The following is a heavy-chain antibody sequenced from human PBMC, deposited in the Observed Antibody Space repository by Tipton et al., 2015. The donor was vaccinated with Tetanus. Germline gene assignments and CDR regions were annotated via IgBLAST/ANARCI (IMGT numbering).Heavy chain of an antibody. Sequence: SLRLSCAASGFIFRNYFMNWVRLAPGRGLEWVSSISSTGDYRYYAESVTGRFTVSRDNAQNSLYLEMNSLRVEDTAVYYCASWSFEHWGLGTLVTVSS. CDR1: GFIFRNYF. CDR2: ISSTGDYR. D-gene: IGHD1-1*01. J-gene: IGHJ4*02. CDR3: ASWSFEH. V-gene: IGHV3-21*01.